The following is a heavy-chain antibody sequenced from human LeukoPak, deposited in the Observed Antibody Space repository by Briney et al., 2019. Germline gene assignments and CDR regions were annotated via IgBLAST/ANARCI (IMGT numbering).Heavy chain of an antibody. CDR3: AREVGYSSSYYGRFDP. CDR1: GYTFTGYY. J-gene: IGHJ5*02. CDR2: VNPNNGVP. V-gene: IGHV1-2*06. Sequence: GASVKVSCKASGYTFTGYYMHWVRQAPGQGLEWMGRVNPNNGVPNYAQKFQGGVTMTRDTAISTFYMELNSLRSDDTAVYFCAREVGYSSSYYGRFDPWGQGTLVIVSS. D-gene: IGHD2-2*01.